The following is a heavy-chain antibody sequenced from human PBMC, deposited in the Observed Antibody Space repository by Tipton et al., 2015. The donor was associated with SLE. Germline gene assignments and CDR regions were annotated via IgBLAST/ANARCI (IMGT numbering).Heavy chain of an antibody. Sequence: TLSLTCTVSGGSISSHYWSWIRQPPGKGLEWIGYIYYSGSTYYNPSLKSRVTISVDTSKNQFSLKLSSVTAADTAVYYCATSGGGYYDSSGYLGFAFDIWGQGTMVTVSS. D-gene: IGHD3-22*01. CDR3: ATSGGGYYDSSGYLGFAFDI. CDR2: IYYSGST. V-gene: IGHV4-59*08. CDR1: GGSISSHY. J-gene: IGHJ3*02.